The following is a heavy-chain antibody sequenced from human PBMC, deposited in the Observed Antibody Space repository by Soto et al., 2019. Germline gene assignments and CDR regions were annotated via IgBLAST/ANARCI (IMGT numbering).Heavy chain of an antibody. CDR2: IYYSGST. D-gene: IGHD3-16*01. J-gene: IGHJ4*02. Sequence: QVQLQESGPGLVKPSETLSLTCTVSGGSISSYYWSWIRQPPGKGLEWIGYIYYSGSTNYNPSLKCPLTLSVDTSKNQFSLRLSSGTAADTAVYYCARGEERGAMPSGYWGQGTLVTVS. CDR3: ARGEERGAMPSGY. V-gene: IGHV4-59*01. CDR1: GGSISSYY.